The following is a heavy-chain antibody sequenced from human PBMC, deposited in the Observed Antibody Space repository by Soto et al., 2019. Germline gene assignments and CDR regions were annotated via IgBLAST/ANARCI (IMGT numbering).Heavy chain of an antibody. CDR1: GFTFSSYA. D-gene: IGHD2-21*02. Sequence: GGSLRLSCAASGFTFSSYAMHWVRQAPGKGLEWVAVISYDGSSKYYADSVKGRFTISRDNSKNTLYLQMNSLRAGDTAVYYCARDVMGIVVVTASPLNYWGQGTLVTVSS. V-gene: IGHV3-30-3*01. CDR2: ISYDGSSK. CDR3: ARDVMGIVVVTASPLNY. J-gene: IGHJ4*02.